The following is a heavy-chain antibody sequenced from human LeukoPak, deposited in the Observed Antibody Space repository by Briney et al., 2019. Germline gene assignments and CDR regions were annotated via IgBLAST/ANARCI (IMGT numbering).Heavy chain of an antibody. CDR1: GFTFSSYG. Sequence: PGGSLRLSCAASGFTFSSYGMHWVRQAPGKGLEWVAFIRYDGSNKYYADSVKGRFTISRDNSKNTLYLQMNSLRAEDTAVYYCAKDHLWFGELLSPYYFDYWGQGTLVTVSS. CDR2: IRYDGSNK. V-gene: IGHV3-30*02. CDR3: AKDHLWFGELLSPYYFDY. D-gene: IGHD3-10*01. J-gene: IGHJ4*02.